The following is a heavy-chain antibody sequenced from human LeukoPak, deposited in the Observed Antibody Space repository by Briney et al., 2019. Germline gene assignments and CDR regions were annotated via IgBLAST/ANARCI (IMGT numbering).Heavy chain of an antibody. CDR3: ARDKGPDAAGPFDY. V-gene: IGHV1-69*13. CDR2: IIPIFGTA. CDR1: GGTFSSYA. Sequence: ASVKVSCKASGGTFSSYAISWVQQAPGQGLEWMGRIIPIFGTANYAQKFQGRVTITADESTSTAYMELSSLRSEDTAVYYCARDKGPDAAGPFDYWGQGTLVTVSS. D-gene: IGHD6-19*01. J-gene: IGHJ4*02.